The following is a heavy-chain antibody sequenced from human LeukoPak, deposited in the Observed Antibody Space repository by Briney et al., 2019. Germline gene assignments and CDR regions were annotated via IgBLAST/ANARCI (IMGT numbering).Heavy chain of an antibody. CDR3: AKASSRIVPPFDY. D-gene: IGHD2/OR15-2a*01. CDR2: ISGSGGST. Sequence: GRSLRLSCAASGFTFSSYAISWVRQAPGKGLEWVSAISGSGGSTYYADSVKGRFTISRDNSKNTLYLQMNSLRAEDTAVYYCAKASSRIVPPFDYWGQGTLVTVSS. CDR1: GFTFSSYA. V-gene: IGHV3-23*01. J-gene: IGHJ4*02.